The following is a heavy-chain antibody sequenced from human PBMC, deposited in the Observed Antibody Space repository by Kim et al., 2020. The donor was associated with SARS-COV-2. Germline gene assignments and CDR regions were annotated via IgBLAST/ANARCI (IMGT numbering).Heavy chain of an antibody. V-gene: IGHV3-30*02. J-gene: IGHJ5*02. Sequence: KYYADSVKGRFTISRDNSKNTLYLQMNSLRAEDTAVYYCAKGKLRWWFDPWGQGTLVTVSS. CDR3: AKGKLRWWFDP. D-gene: IGHD1-7*01. CDR2: K.